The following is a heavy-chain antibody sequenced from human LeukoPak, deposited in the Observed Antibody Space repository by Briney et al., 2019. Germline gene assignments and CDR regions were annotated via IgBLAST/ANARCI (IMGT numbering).Heavy chain of an antibody. D-gene: IGHD6-6*01. CDR1: GYSISSGYY. V-gene: IGHV4-38-2*02. J-gene: IGHJ6*03. CDR2: IYHSGST. Sequence: SETLSLTCTVSGYSISSGYYWGWIRQPPGKGLEWIGSIYHSGSTYYNPSLKSRVTISVGTSKNQFSLKLSSVTAADTAVYYCAGAARAARPGHYYYYMDVWGKGTTVTVSS. CDR3: AGAARAARPGHYYYYMDV.